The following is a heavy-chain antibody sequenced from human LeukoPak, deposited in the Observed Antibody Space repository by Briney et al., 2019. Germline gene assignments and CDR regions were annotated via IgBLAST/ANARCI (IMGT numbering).Heavy chain of an antibody. Sequence: GGSLRLSCAASGFTFSSFAMHWVRQAPGKGLDWVAVISFDSNNKYYADSVRGRFTIFRDNSKNTLYLQINSLRSEDTALYYCAREKIASSGNNWFDPWGQGTLVTVSS. V-gene: IGHV3-30*04. J-gene: IGHJ5*02. CDR2: ISFDSNNK. D-gene: IGHD6-13*01. CDR3: AREKIASSGNNWFDP. CDR1: GFTFSSFA.